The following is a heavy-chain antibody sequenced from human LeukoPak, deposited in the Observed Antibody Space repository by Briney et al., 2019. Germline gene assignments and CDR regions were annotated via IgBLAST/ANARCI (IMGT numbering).Heavy chain of an antibody. CDR1: GFTFNSFA. CDR2: ISGSDGTS. V-gene: IGHV3-23*01. J-gene: IGHJ4*02. Sequence: GGSLRLSCAASGFTFNSFAMNWVRQAPGRGLEWVSSISGSDGTSHYADFVKGRFTISRDNSKNTLYLQMNSLRAEDTAAYYCAKSLGVGGYTRYKGFDQWGQGTLVVVSS. D-gene: IGHD3-16*02. CDR3: AKSLGVGGYTRYKGFDQ.